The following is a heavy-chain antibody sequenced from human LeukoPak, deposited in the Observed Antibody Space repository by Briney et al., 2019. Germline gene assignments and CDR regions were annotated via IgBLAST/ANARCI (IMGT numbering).Heavy chain of an antibody. CDR1: GYTFTSYY. V-gene: IGHV1-2*02. CDR3: ARGEPLTTIILKGGDY. J-gene: IGHJ4*02. Sequence: ASVKVSCKASGYTFTSYYMHWVRQAPGQGLEWMGWINPNSGDTHYAQRFQGRVTMTWDTSISTAYMELSRLYSDDTAVYSCARGEPLTTIILKGGDYWGQGTLVTVSS. D-gene: IGHD5-12*01. CDR2: INPNSGDT.